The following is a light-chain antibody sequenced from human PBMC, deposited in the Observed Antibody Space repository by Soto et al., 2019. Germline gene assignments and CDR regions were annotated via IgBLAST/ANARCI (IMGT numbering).Light chain of an antibody. CDR1: QSVSSY. CDR3: QQYNNWPLT. CDR2: DAS. J-gene: IGKJ4*01. V-gene: IGKV3-15*01. Sequence: EIVLTQSPATLSLSPGERATLSCRASQSVSSYLAWYQQKPGQTPRLLIYDASTRATGIPARFSGSGSGTEFTLTISSLQSEDFAVYYCQQYNNWPLTFGGGTKVDNK.